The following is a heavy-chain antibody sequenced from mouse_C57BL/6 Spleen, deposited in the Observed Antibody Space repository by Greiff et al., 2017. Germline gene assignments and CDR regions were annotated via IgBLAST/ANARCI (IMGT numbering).Heavy chain of an antibody. CDR3: TANGYYAMDY. J-gene: IGHJ4*01. Sequence: EVKLMESGGGLVQPGGSMKLSCVASGFTFSNYWMNWVRQSPEKGLEWVAQIRLKSDNYATHYAESVKGRFTISRDDSKSSVYLQMNNLRAEDTGIYYCTANGYYAMDYWGQGTSVTVSS. CDR2: IRLKSDNYAT. V-gene: IGHV6-3*01. CDR1: GFTFSNYW.